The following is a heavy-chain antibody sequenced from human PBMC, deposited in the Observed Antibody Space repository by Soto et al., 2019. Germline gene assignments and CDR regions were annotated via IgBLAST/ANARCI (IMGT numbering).Heavy chain of an antibody. CDR2: TYYRTKWFN. D-gene: IGHD2-21*01. Sequence: PSQTLSLTCAISGDIISTNTAAWNWIRQSPSRGLEWLGRTYYRTKWFNDYAESVESRLTINPDTSKNQFSLQLNSMTPEDTAVYYCAKARSEPGDYLQALDVWGQGTTVTVSS. CDR1: GDIISTNTAA. J-gene: IGHJ6*02. V-gene: IGHV6-1*01. CDR3: AKARSEPGDYLQALDV.